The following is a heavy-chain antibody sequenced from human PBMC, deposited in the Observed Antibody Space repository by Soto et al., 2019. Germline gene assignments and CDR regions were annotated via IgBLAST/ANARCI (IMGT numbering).Heavy chain of an antibody. Sequence: EVQLVESGGGLVKPGGSLTLSCAASVFAFSNAWINWVRQAPGKGLEWVGRIKSKALGGTTDFAAPVRGRFAITRDDSRNMVYMQMNSLNTEDTAVYYCTTDPYSTMIEVRFDYWGHGTLVTVSS. J-gene: IGHJ4*01. D-gene: IGHD3-22*01. CDR2: IKSKALGGTT. V-gene: IGHV3-15*07. CDR3: TTDPYSTMIEVRFDY. CDR1: VFAFSNAW.